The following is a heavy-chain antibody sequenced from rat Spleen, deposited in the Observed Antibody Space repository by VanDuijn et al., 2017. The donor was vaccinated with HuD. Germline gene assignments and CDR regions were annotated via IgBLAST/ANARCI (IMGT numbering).Heavy chain of an antibody. V-gene: IGHV5-7*01. Sequence: EVQLVESGGGLVQPGRSLKLSCAASGFAFSNYYMAWVRQAPTKGLEWVATISYDGSSIYYRDSVKGRFTISRDNAKSTLSLQMDSLRSEDTATYYCATAGTRISRFAYWGQGSLVTVSS. CDR3: ATAGTRISRFAY. CDR2: ISYDGSSI. D-gene: IGHD1-4*01. CDR1: GFAFSNYY. J-gene: IGHJ3*01.